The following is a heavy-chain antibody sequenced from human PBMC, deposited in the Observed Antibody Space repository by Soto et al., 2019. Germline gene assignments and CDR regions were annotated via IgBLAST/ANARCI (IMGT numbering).Heavy chain of an antibody. Sequence: GGSLRLSCAASGFTFSDYYMSWIRQAPGKGLERVSYISSSGSTIYYADSVKGRFTISRDNAKNSLYLQMNSLRAEDTAVYYCARIPGSYYFWSGPYYYYYMDVWGKGTTVTVSS. CDR2: ISSSGSTI. CDR3: ARIPGSYYFWSGPYYYYYMDV. V-gene: IGHV3-11*01. CDR1: GFTFSDYY. J-gene: IGHJ6*03. D-gene: IGHD3-3*01.